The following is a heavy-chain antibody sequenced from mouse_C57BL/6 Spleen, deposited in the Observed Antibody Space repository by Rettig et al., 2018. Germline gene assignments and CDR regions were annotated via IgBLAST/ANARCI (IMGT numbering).Heavy chain of an antibody. V-gene: IGHV1-26*01. CDR3: ASYYYGRVSDV. J-gene: IGHJ1*03. D-gene: IGHD1-1*01. Sequence: EVQLQQSGPELVKPGASVKISCKASGYTFTDYYMNWVKQSHGKSLEWIGDINPNNGGTSYNQKFKGKATLTVDKSSSTAYMELRSLTSEDSAVYYCASYYYGRVSDVWGTGTTVTVSS. CDR2: INPNNGGT. CDR1: GYTFTDYY.